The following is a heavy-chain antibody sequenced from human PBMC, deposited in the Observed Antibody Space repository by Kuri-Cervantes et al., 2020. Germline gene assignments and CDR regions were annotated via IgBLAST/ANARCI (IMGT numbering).Heavy chain of an antibody. V-gene: IGHV1-8*02. J-gene: IGHJ4*02. CDR2: INPNSGNT. CDR1: GYTFTGYY. D-gene: IGHD2-21*01. Sequence: ASVKVSCKASGYTFTGYYMHWVRQAPGQGLEWIGWINPNSGNTGYAQKFQGRVTMTRNTSISTAYMELSSLRAEDTAVYYCARDDGEKSVDYWGQGTLVTVPQ. CDR3: ARDDGEKSVDY.